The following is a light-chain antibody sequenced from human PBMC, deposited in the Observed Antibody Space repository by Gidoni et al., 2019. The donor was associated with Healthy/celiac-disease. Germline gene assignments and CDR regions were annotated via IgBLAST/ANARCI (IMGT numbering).Light chain of an antibody. CDR1: QSVSSY. CDR3: QQRSNWPRT. V-gene: IGKV3-11*01. Sequence: EIVLTQSPATLSLSPGERATLPCRASQSVSSYLAWYQQKPGQAPRLLIYDASNRATGIPARFSCSGSGTDFTLTISSLEPEDFAVYYCQQRSNWPRTFXXXTKVEIQ. CDR2: DAS. J-gene: IGKJ1*01.